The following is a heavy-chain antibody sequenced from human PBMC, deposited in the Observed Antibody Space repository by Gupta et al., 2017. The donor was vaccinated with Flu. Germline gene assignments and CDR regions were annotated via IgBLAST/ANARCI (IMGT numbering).Heavy chain of an antibody. CDR3: ARVAVGSYWFDP. D-gene: IGHD3-10*01. CDR1: DFTFSSYW. V-gene: IGHV3-74*01. Sequence: EVQLVEFGGGLVQPGGSLRLSCAASDFTFSSYWMHWVRQVPGKGLVWVSRINPDGSVTSYADSVKGRFTISRDNAKNTLYLQMNSLRAEDTAVYYCARVAVGSYWFDPWGQGTLVTVSS. J-gene: IGHJ5*02. CDR2: INPDGSVT.